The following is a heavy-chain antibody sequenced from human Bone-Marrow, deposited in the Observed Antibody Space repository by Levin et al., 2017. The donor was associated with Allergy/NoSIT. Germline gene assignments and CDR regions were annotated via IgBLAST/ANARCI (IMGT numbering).Heavy chain of an antibody. CDR2: IYYSGST. V-gene: IGHV4-31*03. J-gene: IGHJ2*01. CDR3: ARDSDTWSFDL. D-gene: IGHD3-16*01. CDR1: GGSIRSGGYY. Sequence: PSQTLSLTCTVSGGSIRSGGYYWSWIRQHPGKGLEWIGYIYYSGSTYYNPSLKSRVTISVDTSKNQFSLKLSSVTAADTAVYYCARDSDTWSFDLWGRGTLVTVSS.